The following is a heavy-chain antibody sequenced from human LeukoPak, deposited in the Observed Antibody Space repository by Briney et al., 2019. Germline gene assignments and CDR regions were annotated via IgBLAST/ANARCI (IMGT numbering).Heavy chain of an antibody. Sequence: PSETLSLTCTVSGGSISSYYWSWIRQPPGKGLEWIAYIPYTGSTNYNPSLKSRVTISVDTSKNQFSLKLSSVTAADTAVYYCARDSRYGDSGDYYYYMDVWGKGTTVTVSS. D-gene: IGHD4-17*01. CDR1: GGSISSYY. J-gene: IGHJ6*03. CDR2: IPYTGST. CDR3: ARDSRYGDSGDYYYYMDV. V-gene: IGHV4-59*01.